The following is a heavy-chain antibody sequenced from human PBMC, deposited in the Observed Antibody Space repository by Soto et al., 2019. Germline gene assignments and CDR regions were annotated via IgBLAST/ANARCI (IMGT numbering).Heavy chain of an antibody. V-gene: IGHV3-30*18. CDR1: GFTFSSYG. CDR3: AKQETYYDILTGQDAFDI. CDR2: ISYDGSNK. D-gene: IGHD3-9*01. J-gene: IGHJ3*02. Sequence: GGSLRLSCAASGFTFSSYGMHWVRQAPGKGLEWVAVISYDGSNKYYADSVKGRFTISRDNSKNTLYLQMNSLRAEDTAVYYCAKQETYYDILTGQDAFDIWGQGTMVTVSS.